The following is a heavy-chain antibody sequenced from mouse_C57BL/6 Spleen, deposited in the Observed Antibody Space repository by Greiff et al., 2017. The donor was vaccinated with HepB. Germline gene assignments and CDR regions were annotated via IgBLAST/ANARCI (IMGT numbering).Heavy chain of an antibody. D-gene: IGHD1-1*01. CDR2: INPYNGGT. CDR1: GYTFTDYY. CDR3: AREDYGSLYYFDY. J-gene: IGHJ2*01. Sequence: EVKLQESGPVLVKPGASVKMSCKASGYTFTDYYMNWVKQSHGKSLEWIGVINPYNGGTSYNQKFKGKATLTVDKSSSTAYMELNSLTSEDSAVYYCAREDYGSLYYFDYWGQGTTLTVSS. V-gene: IGHV1-19*01.